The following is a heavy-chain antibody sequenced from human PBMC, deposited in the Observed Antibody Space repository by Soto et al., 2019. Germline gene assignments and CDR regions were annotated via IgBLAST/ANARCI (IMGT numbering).Heavy chain of an antibody. Sequence: QVQLVQSGAEVKKPGSSVKVSCKASGGTFSSYAISWVRQAPGQGLEWMGGSIPIFGTANYAQKFQGRVTITADESTSTAYMKLRILRSEDTDVYYCAREPLTTVVPPWWFDPWGQGTLVTVSS. CDR3: AREPLTTVVPPWWFDP. CDR2: SIPIFGTA. V-gene: IGHV1-69*12. J-gene: IGHJ5*02. D-gene: IGHD4-17*01. CDR1: GGTFSSYA.